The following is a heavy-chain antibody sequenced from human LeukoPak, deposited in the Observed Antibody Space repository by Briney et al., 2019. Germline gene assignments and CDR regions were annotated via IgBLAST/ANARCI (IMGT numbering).Heavy chain of an antibody. V-gene: IGHV4-4*07. CDR1: GGSISSYY. J-gene: IGHJ6*03. D-gene: IGHD4-17*01. CDR3: ARAALMDDYGDYVGYYYYYMDV. Sequence: SETLSLTCTVSGGSISSYYWSWIRQPAGKGLEWIGRIYTSGSTNYNPSLKSRVTMSVDTSKNQFSLKLSSVTAADTAVYYCARAALMDDYGDYVGYYYYYMDVWGKGTTVTVSS. CDR2: IYTSGST.